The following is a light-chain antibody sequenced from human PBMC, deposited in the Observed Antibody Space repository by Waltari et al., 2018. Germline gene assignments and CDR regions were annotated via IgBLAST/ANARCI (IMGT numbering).Light chain of an antibody. V-gene: IGKV4-1*01. Sequence: SLVSRSDSKNFLAWYQQTPGHSPKLLIHWASTRESGVPDRFSGSGSGTDFTLTISTLQGEDVAVYFCQQYYSTPPTFGQGTKVDIK. J-gene: IGKJ1*01. CDR2: WAS. CDR1: SLVSRSDSKNF. CDR3: QQYYSTPPT.